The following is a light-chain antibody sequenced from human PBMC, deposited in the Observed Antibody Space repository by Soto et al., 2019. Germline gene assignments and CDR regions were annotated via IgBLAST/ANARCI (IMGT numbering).Light chain of an antibody. J-gene: IGKJ2*01. CDR3: QQYNNWDT. CDR2: DAS. V-gene: IGKV3-15*01. Sequence: EIVMTQSPATLSVSPGERATLSCRASQSVSSNFAWYQQKPGQAPRLLIYDASTRATGIPARFSGSGCGTEFTLTISSLHSEDFAVYYCQQYNNWDTFGQGTKLEIK. CDR1: QSVSSN.